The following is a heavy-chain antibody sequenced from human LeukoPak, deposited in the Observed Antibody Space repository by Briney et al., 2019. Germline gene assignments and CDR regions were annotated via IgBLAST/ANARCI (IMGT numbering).Heavy chain of an antibody. CDR1: GGSFSGYY. CDR2: INHSGST. D-gene: IGHD6-13*01. J-gene: IGHJ4*02. Sequence: QTSETLSLTCAVYGGSFSGYYWSWIRQPPGKGLEWIGEINHSGSTNYNPSLKSRVTISVDKSKNQFSLKLSSVTAADTAVYYCVGSSSWYVIDYWGQGTLVTVSS. CDR3: VGSSSWYVIDY. V-gene: IGHV4-34*01.